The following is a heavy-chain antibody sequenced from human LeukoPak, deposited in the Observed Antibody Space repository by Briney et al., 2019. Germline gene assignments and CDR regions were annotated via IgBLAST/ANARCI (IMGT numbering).Heavy chain of an antibody. CDR3: ARDLRSPTSRTVTPDY. CDR1: GGTFSSYA. J-gene: IGHJ4*02. D-gene: IGHD4-17*01. Sequence: SVKVSCKASGGTFSSYAISWVRQAPGQGLEWMGRIIPILGIANYAQKFQGRVTITADKSTSTAYMELSSLRSEDTAVYYCARDLRSPTSRTVTPDYWGQGTLVTVSS. CDR2: IIPILGIA. V-gene: IGHV1-69*04.